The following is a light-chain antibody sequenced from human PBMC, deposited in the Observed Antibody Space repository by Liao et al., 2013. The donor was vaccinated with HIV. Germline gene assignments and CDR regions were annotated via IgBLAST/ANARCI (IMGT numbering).Light chain of an antibody. CDR3: QAWDSSTAWV. CDR1: NLGDKF. CDR2: EDT. Sequence: SYELTQPPSVSVSPGQTASITCSGDNLGDKFSCWYYQKPGQSPVLVIYEDTKRPSGIPERFSGSNSGNTATLTISGTQAMDEADYYCQAWDSSTAWVFGGGTKLTVL. V-gene: IGLV3-1*01. J-gene: IGLJ3*02.